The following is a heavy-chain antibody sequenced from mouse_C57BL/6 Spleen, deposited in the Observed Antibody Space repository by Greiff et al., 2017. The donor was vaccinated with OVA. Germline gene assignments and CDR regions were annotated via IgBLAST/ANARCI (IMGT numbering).Heavy chain of an antibody. CDR3: GRGGGGVLFAY. J-gene: IGHJ3*01. CDR2: IHPNSGST. CDR1: GYTFTSYW. Sequence: QVQLQQPGAELVKPGASVKLSCKASGYTFTSYWMHWVKQRPGQGLEWIGMIHPNSGSTNYNEKFKSKATLTVDKSSRTAYMQLSSLTSEDAAVDYWGRGGGGVLFAYWGQGTLVTVSA. V-gene: IGHV1-64*01.